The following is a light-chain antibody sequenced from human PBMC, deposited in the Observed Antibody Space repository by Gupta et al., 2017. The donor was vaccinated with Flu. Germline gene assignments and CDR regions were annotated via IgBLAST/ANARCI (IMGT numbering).Light chain of an antibody. Sequence: SPVLSHPPSVSVAPGQTATITCGGDNIVSKSVHWYQQKAGQAPVLAVYYDSDRPSGIPERCFCGPTWNTANPITSSGEDGDDAADSCYVWADGSGHPVMFGGGTMLTVL. J-gene: IGLJ3*02. CDR2: YDS. CDR1: NIVSKS. V-gene: IGLV3-21*02. CDR3: YVWADGSGHPVM.